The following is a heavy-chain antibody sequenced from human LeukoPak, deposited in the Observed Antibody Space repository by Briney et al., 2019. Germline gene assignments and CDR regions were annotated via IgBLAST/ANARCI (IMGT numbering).Heavy chain of an antibody. Sequence: PGGSLRLSCAASGFTFSSYAMSWVRQAPGKGLEWVSAISGSGGSTYYAGSVKGRFTISRDNSKNTLYLQMNSLRAEDTAVYYCAKGGQWLVRSEFDYWGQGTLVTVSS. CDR1: GFTFSSYA. V-gene: IGHV3-23*01. J-gene: IGHJ4*02. CDR3: AKGGQWLVRSEFDY. CDR2: ISGSGGST. D-gene: IGHD6-19*01.